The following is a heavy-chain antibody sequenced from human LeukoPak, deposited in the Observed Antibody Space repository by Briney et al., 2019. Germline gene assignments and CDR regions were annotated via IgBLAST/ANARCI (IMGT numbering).Heavy chain of an antibody. Sequence: SETLSLTCTVSGGSISDSYCSWIRQPAGKGLEWIGRIYTNGATSYNPSLKSRVTISVDTSKNQFSLKLSSVTAADTAVYYCARLLGEDSGYDYYYYYYGMDVWGQGTTVTVSS. J-gene: IGHJ6*02. CDR1: GGSISDSY. CDR2: IYTNGAT. CDR3: ARLLGEDSGYDYYYYYYGMDV. D-gene: IGHD5-12*01. V-gene: IGHV4-4*07.